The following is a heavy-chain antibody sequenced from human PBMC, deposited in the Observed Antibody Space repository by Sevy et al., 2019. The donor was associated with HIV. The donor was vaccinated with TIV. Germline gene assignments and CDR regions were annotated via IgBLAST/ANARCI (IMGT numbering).Heavy chain of an antibody. J-gene: IGHJ4*02. Sequence: GGSLRLSCAASGFTFSSYEMNWVRQAPGKGLEWVSYISNSGTTKYYSDSVKGRFTISRDNARNSLYLQMHSLRAEDTAVYYCARDLPPSATTVAHFDCWGQGTLVTDSS. CDR1: GFTFSSYE. D-gene: IGHD4-17*01. CDR2: ISNSGTTK. CDR3: ARDLPPSATTVAHFDC. V-gene: IGHV3-48*03.